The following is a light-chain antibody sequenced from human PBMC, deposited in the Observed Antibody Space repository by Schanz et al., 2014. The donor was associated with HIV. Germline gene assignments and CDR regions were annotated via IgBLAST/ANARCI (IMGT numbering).Light chain of an antibody. CDR1: SSDVGGYKY. CDR2: EVS. V-gene: IGLV2-14*03. J-gene: IGLJ2*01. Sequence: QSALTQPASVSGSPGQSITISCTGTSSDVGGYKYVSWYQQHPGKAPKLMIFEVSSRPSGVSNRFFGSKSGTSASLAITGLQAEDEADYYCAAWDVNLNGPVFGGGTKLTVL. CDR3: AAWDVNLNGPV.